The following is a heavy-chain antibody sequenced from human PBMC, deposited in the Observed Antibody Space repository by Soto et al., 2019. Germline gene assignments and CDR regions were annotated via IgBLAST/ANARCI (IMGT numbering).Heavy chain of an antibody. V-gene: IGHV3-33*01. D-gene: IGHD3-10*01. CDR2: IWYDGITK. Sequence: QEQLVESGGGVVQPGTSLRLSCAASGLTFSNYGMHWVRQAPGKGLEWVAVIWYDGITKFYADSVQGRFSISRDNSKNTLYLQSNSMTAEDTAVYFCATVDNYYGSAFWGQGTLVTVSP. CDR1: GLTFSNYG. J-gene: IGHJ4*02. CDR3: ATVDNYYGSAF.